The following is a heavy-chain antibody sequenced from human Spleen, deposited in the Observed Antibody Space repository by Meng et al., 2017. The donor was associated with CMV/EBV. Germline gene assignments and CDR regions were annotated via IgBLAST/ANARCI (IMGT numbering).Heavy chain of an antibody. CDR1: YTCNSYG. J-gene: IGHJ4*02. D-gene: IGHD3-9*01. CDR3: ARVLDYDILTGYIIGDY. CDR2: TSAYNSNT. Sequence: YTCNSYGISWVRQAPGQGLEWMGWTSAYNSNTKYAQKFQGRVTMTTDTSTSTAYMELRSLRSGDTAVYYCARVLDYDILTGYIIGDYWGQGTLVTVSS. V-gene: IGHV1-18*01.